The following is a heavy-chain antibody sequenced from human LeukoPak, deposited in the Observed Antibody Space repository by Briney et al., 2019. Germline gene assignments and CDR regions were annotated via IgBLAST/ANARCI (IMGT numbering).Heavy chain of an antibody. Sequence: GGSLRLSCAASGFTFSSYATSWVGQAPGKGLEGVSSISNSGGSTFYEDSVKGRFTISRDNSRDNSKTMVYLQMNSLRAEDTAVYYCAKCGHTPVSGTCLHYWGQGILVTVSS. J-gene: IGHJ4*02. CDR1: GFTFSSYA. V-gene: IGHV3-23*01. CDR3: AKCGHTPVSGTCLHY. CDR2: ISNSGGST. D-gene: IGHD1-26*01.